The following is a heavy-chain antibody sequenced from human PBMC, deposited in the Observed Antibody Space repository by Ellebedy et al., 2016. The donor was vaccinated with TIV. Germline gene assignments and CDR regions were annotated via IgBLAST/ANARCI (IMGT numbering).Heavy chain of an antibody. CDR3: ARDFERRIPAAGGMFYFDF. D-gene: IGHD6-13*01. V-gene: IGHV4-39*07. Sequence: MPSETLSLTCTVSGDSIDTSTYYWGWIRQPPGKGLEWIGSFYYGGSAYYNPSLKGRVTMSLDTSKSQVSLKLSSVTAADTAVYYCARDFERRIPAAGGMFYFDFWGQGALVTVAS. CDR2: FYYGGSA. J-gene: IGHJ4*02. CDR1: GDSIDTSTYY.